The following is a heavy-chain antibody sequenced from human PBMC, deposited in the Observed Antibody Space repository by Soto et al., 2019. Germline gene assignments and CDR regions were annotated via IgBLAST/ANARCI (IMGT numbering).Heavy chain of an antibody. CDR3: AKVFCSRGSCSLDS. D-gene: IGHD2-2*01. CDR2: IIPILGTA. Sequence: QVQLVQSGAEVRKPGSSVKVSCKGSGGTFNNYPISWVRQAPGRGPEWMGGIIPILGTANYAQMFQDKLTISADAATNSADMELTNLRSEGTAMYYCAKVFCSRGSCSLDSWGHGTLVAVSS. CDR1: GGTFNNYP. J-gene: IGHJ5*01. V-gene: IGHV1-69*01.